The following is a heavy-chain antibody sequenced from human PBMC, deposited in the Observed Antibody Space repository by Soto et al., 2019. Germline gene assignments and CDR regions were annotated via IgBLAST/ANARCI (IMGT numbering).Heavy chain of an antibody. J-gene: IGHJ3*01. Sequence: SETLSLTCTVSGGSISSSSYYWGWIRQPPGKGLEWIGSMYYSGSTYYNPSLKSRVTISVDTSKNQFSLKVTSVTPADTAVYYCARENFGVIIHDAFDLWGQGTMVTVSS. CDR2: MYYSGST. CDR1: GGSISSSSYY. D-gene: IGHD2-8*01. CDR3: ARENFGVIIHDAFDL. V-gene: IGHV4-39*07.